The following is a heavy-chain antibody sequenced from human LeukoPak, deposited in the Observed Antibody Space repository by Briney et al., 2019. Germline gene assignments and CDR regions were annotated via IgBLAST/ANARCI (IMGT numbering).Heavy chain of an antibody. CDR2: ISGGGGSI. J-gene: IGHJ4*02. D-gene: IGHD2-2*01. CDR3: AKDIVLVPSAGFDY. Sequence: GVLRLSCAASGFTFSSYAMSWVRQAPGKGLEWVSTISGGGGSIYYADSVKGRFTISRDNSENTLYLQMNSLRAEDTAVYYCAKDIVLVPSAGFDYWGQGTLVTVSS. CDR1: GFTFSSYA. V-gene: IGHV3-23*01.